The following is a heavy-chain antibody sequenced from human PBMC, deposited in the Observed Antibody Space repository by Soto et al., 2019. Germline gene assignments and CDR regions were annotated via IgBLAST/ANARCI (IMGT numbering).Heavy chain of an antibody. Sequence: EVQLVESGGGLVKPGGSLRLSCAASGFTFSNAWMNWVRQAPGKGLEWVGRIKSKTDGGTTDYAAPVKGRFTISRDDSNNTLYLQMNSLKTEDTAVYYCTTDVYGDYVYWFDPWGQGTLVTVSS. D-gene: IGHD4-17*01. V-gene: IGHV3-15*07. J-gene: IGHJ5*02. CDR2: IKSKTDGGTT. CDR1: GFTFSNAW. CDR3: TTDVYGDYVYWFDP.